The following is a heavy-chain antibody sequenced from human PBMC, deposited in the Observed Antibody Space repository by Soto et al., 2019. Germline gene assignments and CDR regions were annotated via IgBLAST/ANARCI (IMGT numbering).Heavy chain of an antibody. CDR3: AKDGGVEYYYDSSGYPDAFDI. J-gene: IGHJ3*02. Sequence: GGSLRLSCAASGFTFSSYAMSWVRQAPGKGLEWVSAISGSGGSTYYADSVKGRFTISRDNSKNTLYLQMNSLRAEDTAVYYCAKDGGVEYYYDSSGYPDAFDIWGQGTMVTVSS. CDR1: GFTFSSYA. V-gene: IGHV3-23*01. CDR2: ISGSGGST. D-gene: IGHD3-22*01.